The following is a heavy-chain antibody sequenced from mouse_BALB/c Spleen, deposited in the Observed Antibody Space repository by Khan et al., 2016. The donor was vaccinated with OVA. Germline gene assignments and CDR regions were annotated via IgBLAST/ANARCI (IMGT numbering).Heavy chain of an antibody. Sequence: VQLQQSGAELVKPGASVKMSCKASGFTFTTYTMHWVNQRPGQGLEWIGYINPSNGYTNYNQTFKDKSTLTAAKSSNTAYMQLRSLTSDDAAVYYCAREGASYVSDGWLSYWGQGTLVTVSA. CDR3: AREGASYVSDGWLSY. CDR2: INPSNGYT. J-gene: IGHJ3*01. V-gene: IGHV1S26*01. D-gene: IGHD3-3*01. CDR1: GFTFTTYT.